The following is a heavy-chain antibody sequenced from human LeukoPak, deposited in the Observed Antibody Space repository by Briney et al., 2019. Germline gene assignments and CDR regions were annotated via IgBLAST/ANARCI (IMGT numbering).Heavy chain of an antibody. CDR3: ARDRHSSTWSLDY. V-gene: IGHV3-21*01. D-gene: IGHD6-13*01. J-gene: IGHJ4*02. CDR1: GFTFSSYS. Sequence: PGGSLRLSCAASGFTFSSYSMNWVRQAPGKGLEWVSSISSSSSYIYYADSVKGLFTISRDNAKNSLYLQMNSLRAEDTAVYYLARDRHSSTWSLDYWAQETLAPVPS. CDR2: ISSSSSYI.